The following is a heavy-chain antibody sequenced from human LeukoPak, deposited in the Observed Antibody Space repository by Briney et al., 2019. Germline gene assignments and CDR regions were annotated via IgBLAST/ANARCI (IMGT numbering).Heavy chain of an antibody. CDR1: GGTFSSYA. D-gene: IGHD6-13*01. CDR2: FIPIYGTA. Sequence: AASVKVSCKASGGTFSSYAISWVRQAPGQGLEWMGGFIPIYGTANNARKFQGRVTITADESSSTAYMELSSLRSEDTAVYFCAREAAAGTGFDYWGQGTLVTVSS. J-gene: IGHJ4*02. CDR3: AREAAAGTGFDY. V-gene: IGHV1-69*13.